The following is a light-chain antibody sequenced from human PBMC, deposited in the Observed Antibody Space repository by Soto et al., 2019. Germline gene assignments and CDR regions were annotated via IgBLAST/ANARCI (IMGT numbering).Light chain of an antibody. CDR2: AAS. CDR1: QSISNW. Sequence: DIQMTQSPSTLSASVGDRVTITCRASQSISNWLAWYQQKPGKAPKLVIYAASSLHNGVPSRFRGSGSGTEFTLTISSLQPDDFATYYCQQYKTYGGIFGGGTKVEIK. J-gene: IGKJ4*01. CDR3: QQYKTYGGI. V-gene: IGKV1-5*01.